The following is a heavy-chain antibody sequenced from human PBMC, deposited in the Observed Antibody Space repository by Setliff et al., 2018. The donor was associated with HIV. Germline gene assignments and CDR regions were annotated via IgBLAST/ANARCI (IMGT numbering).Heavy chain of an antibody. CDR1: GGSISTYY. CDR2: IYFAGSS. D-gene: IGHD4-17*01. J-gene: IGHJ3*01. CDR3: ARVQMAYAAFDV. Sequence: SETLSLTCTVSGGSISTYYWSWIRQPPGKGLEWIGSIYFAGSSDNNPSLKSRVTLSVDTSKHQFSLKLSSVTAADTAVHYCARVQMAYAAFDVWGQGTMVTVSS. V-gene: IGHV4-59*01.